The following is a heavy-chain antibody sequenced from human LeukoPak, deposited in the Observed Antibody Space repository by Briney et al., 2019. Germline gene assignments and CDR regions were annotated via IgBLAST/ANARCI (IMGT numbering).Heavy chain of an antibody. CDR2: ISSSSSYI. CDR1: GFTFSSYS. V-gene: IGHV3-21*01. D-gene: IGHD3-10*01. Sequence: PGGSLRLSCAASGFTFSSYSMNWVRQAPGKGLEWVSSISSSSSYIYYADSVKGRFTISRDNAKNSLYLQMNSLRAEDTAVYYCAREWFGELLEGYWGQGTLVTVSS. J-gene: IGHJ4*02. CDR3: AREWFGELLEGY.